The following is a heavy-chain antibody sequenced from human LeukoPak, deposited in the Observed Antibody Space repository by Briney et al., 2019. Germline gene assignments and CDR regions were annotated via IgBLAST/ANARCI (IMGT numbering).Heavy chain of an antibody. Sequence: HAGGSLRLSCAASGFTLSTDSMNWVRQAPGKGLEWISYISYDSAIKYYADSVRGRFTISRDNAKNSLSLQMHSLRAEDTAVYYCARTKAYIVVVGKSWFDPWGQGTLVTVSS. D-gene: IGHD2-15*01. CDR3: ARTKAYIVVVGKSWFDP. J-gene: IGHJ5*02. V-gene: IGHV3-48*01. CDR1: GFTLSTDS. CDR2: ISYDSAIK.